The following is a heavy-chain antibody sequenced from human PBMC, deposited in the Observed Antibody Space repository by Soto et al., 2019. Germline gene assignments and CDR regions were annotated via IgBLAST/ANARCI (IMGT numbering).Heavy chain of an antibody. Sequence: GSGPTLVNPTQTLTPTCTFSGFSLSTSGMCVSWIRQPPGKALEWLALIDWDDDKYYSTSLKTRLTISKDTSKNQVVLTMTNMDPVDTATYYCARIRGSSWYRNYYYGMDVWGQGTTVTVSS. CDR3: ARIRGSSWYRNYYYGMDV. V-gene: IGHV2-70*01. D-gene: IGHD6-13*01. J-gene: IGHJ6*02. CDR1: GFSLSTSGMC. CDR2: IDWDDDK.